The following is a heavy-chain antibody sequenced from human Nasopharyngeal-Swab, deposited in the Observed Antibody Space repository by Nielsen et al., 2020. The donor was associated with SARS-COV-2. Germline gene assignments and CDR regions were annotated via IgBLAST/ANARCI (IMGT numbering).Heavy chain of an antibody. D-gene: IGHD2-15*01. Sequence: WIRQPPGKSLEWIGYIYYSGSTYYNPPLKSRVTISVDTSKNQFSLKLSSVTAADTAVYYCAREGNCSGGSCYSYFDYWGQGTLVTVSS. CDR3: AREGNCSGGSCYSYFDY. J-gene: IGHJ4*02. CDR2: IYYSGST. V-gene: IGHV4-30-4*01.